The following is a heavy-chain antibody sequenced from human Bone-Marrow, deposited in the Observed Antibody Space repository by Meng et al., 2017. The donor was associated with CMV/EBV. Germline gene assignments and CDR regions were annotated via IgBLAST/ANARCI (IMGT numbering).Heavy chain of an antibody. CDR2: INTNSGDT. J-gene: IGHJ4*02. CDR3: ARDDNLDY. Sequence: ASVKVSCKASGYTFTGYYMHWVRQAPGQGLEWMGWINTNSGDTNYAQNFQGRVTMTRDTSISTAYMELSRLRSDDTAVYYCARDDNLDYWGQGTLVTVSS. D-gene: IGHD3-9*01. CDR1: GYTFTGYY. V-gene: IGHV1-2*02.